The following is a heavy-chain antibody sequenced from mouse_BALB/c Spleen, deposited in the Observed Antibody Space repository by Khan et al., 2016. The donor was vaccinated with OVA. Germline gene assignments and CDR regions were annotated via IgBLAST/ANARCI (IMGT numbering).Heavy chain of an antibody. CDR1: GYTFTNYG. CDR3: ASGASYWYFDV. CDR2: INTYTGEP. Sequence: QIQLVQSGPELKKPGETVKISCKASGYTFTNYGMNWVKQAPGKGLKWMGWINTYTGEPTYTDDFKGRIAFSLETSASTAYLQINNLTIEDMATYFCASGASYWYFDVWGAGTTVTVSS. J-gene: IGHJ1*01. V-gene: IGHV9-1*02.